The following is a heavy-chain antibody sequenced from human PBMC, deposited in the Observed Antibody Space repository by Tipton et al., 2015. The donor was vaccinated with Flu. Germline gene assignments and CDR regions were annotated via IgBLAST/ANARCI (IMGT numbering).Heavy chain of an antibody. J-gene: IGHJ4*02. Sequence: TLSLTCTVSGGYISSSSYYWGWIRQPPGKGLEWIGSIYYSGSTYYNPSLKSRVPISVDTSKNQFSLKLSSVTAADTAVYYCARLRAKYYDSSGYSDYWGQGTLVTVSS. CDR1: GGYISSSSYY. V-gene: IGHV4-39*07. CDR2: IYYSGST. CDR3: ARLRAKYYDSSGYSDY. D-gene: IGHD3-22*01.